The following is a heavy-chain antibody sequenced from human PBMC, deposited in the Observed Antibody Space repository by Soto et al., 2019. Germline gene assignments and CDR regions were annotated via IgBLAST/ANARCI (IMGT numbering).Heavy chain of an antibody. J-gene: IGHJ3*02. CDR2: INPSSGGT. V-gene: IGHV1-2*04. CDR1: GYTFTGYY. CDR3: ARFISVTFKPSGFDI. Sequence: ASVKVSCKASGYTFTGYYMHWVRQAPGQGLEWMGWINPSSGGTNYAQKFQGWVTMTRDTSISTAYMELRSLRSDATAVYYCARFISVTFKPSGFDIWGQGTLVTVSS. D-gene: IGHD3-10*01.